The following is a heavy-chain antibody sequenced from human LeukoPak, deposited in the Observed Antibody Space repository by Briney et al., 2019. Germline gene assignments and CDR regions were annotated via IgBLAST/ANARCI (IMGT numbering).Heavy chain of an antibody. D-gene: IGHD1-26*01. CDR2: IYLYGTT. CDR1: AGSISSSSW. CDR3: ARQKWEQQGRDYYFNGLDV. J-gene: IGHJ6*02. Sequence: SETLSLTCSVSAGSISSSSWWSWVRQSPVKGLEWIGEIYLYGTTTYNPSLKSRVTMSVDRSKNQFSLKLSSVTAADTAVYYCARQKWEQQGRDYYFNGLDVWGPGTTVTVPS. V-gene: IGHV4-4*02.